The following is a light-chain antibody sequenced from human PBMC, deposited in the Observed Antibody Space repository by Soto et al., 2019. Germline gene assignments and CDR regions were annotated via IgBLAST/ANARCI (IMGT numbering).Light chain of an antibody. Sequence: QTVVTQEQSFSVSPGGTVTLTCGLSSGSVSTTYYPSWYQLTPGQAPRTLIYHTNTRSSGVPDRFSGSILGNKAALTITGAQADDESDYSCVLYMGSGIWVFGGGTKLTVL. CDR1: SGSVSTTYY. CDR2: HTN. J-gene: IGLJ3*02. V-gene: IGLV8-61*01. CDR3: VLYMGSGIWV.